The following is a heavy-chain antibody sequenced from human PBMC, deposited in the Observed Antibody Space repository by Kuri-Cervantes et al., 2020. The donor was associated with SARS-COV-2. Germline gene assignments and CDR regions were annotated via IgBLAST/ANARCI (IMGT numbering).Heavy chain of an antibody. CDR2: INSDGSTT. V-gene: IGHV3-74*01. D-gene: IGHD2-15*01. CDR3: ARISIWVVAATLFLAYYYYYGMDV. Sequence: GESLKISCAASGFTFSSYWMHWVRQAPGKGLVWVSRINSDGSTTSYADSVKGRLTISRDNAKNTLYLQMNSLRAEDTAVYYCARISIWVVAATLFLAYYYYYGMDVWGQGTTVTVSS. J-gene: IGHJ6*02. CDR1: GFTFSSYW.